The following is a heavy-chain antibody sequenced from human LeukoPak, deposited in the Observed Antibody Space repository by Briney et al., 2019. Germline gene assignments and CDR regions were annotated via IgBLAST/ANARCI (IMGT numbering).Heavy chain of an antibody. V-gene: IGHV4-30-2*01. D-gene: IGHD4-17*01. CDR2: IYHSGST. CDR3: ARTTVTTPPNWFDP. CDR1: GGSISSYF. Sequence: SETLSLTCTVSGGSISSYFWSWIRQPPGKGLEWIGYIYHSGSTYYNPSLKSRVTISVDRSKNQFSLKLSSVTAADTAVYYCARTTVTTPPNWFDPWGQGTLVTVSS. J-gene: IGHJ5*02.